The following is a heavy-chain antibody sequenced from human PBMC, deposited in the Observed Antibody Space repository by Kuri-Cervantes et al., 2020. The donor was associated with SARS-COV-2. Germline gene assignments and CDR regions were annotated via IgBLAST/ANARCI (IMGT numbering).Heavy chain of an antibody. D-gene: IGHD1-26*01. V-gene: IGHV3-30*02. CDR2: IRYDGSNK. CDR3: ARTGGSHSVGAFDT. CDR1: GFTFSSYG. Sequence: GESLKISCAASGFTFSSYGMHWVRQAPGKGLEWVAFIRYDGSNKDYADSVKGRFTISRDNSKNTLYLQMNSLRAEDTAVYYCARTGGSHSVGAFDTWGQGTMVTVSS. J-gene: IGHJ3*02.